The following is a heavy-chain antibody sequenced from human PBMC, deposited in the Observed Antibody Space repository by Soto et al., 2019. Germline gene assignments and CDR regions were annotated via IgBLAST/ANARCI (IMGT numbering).Heavy chain of an antibody. CDR2: IYHSGST. Sequence: SETLSLTCAVSGSSISSGSYWGWIRQPPGKGLEWIGSIYHSGSTYYNPSLKSRVSIPVDTSKNQFSLKLTSVTAADTAVYFCARDNYYYDTSGYRIFDYWGQGTLVTVSS. CDR1: GSSISSGSY. V-gene: IGHV4-38-2*02. D-gene: IGHD3-22*01. CDR3: ARDNYYYDTSGYRIFDY. J-gene: IGHJ4*02.